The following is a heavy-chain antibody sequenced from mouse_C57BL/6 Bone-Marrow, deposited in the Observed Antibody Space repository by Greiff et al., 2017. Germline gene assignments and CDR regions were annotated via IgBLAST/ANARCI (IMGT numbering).Heavy chain of an antibody. J-gene: IGHJ2*01. D-gene: IGHD1-1*02. CDR2: FYPYNDDT. Sequence: QVQLKESGAELVKPGASVKMSCKASGYTFTTYPIEWMKQNHGKSLEWIGNFYPYNDDTKYNEKFKGKATLTAEKSSSTVYLELSRLTSDDSAVYYGSRGGDNGGYSFGYWGQGTTLTVSS. CDR1: GYTFTTYP. V-gene: IGHV1-47*01. CDR3: SRGGDNGGYSFGY.